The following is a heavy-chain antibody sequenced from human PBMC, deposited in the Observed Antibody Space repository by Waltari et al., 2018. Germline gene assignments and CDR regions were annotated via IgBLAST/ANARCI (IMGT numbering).Heavy chain of an antibody. D-gene: IGHD5-18*01. V-gene: IGHV4-34*01. J-gene: IGHJ6*02. Sequence: QVQLQQWGAGLSKPSETLSLTCAAYGGSFSGYYWSWIRQPPGKGLEWIEEIKHSGSTNYNPSLKSRVTISVDTSKNQFSLKLSSVTAADTAVYYCAGAAMGFYYYYYGMDVWGQGTTVTVSS. CDR1: GGSFSGYY. CDR3: AGAAMGFYYYYYGMDV. CDR2: IKHSGST.